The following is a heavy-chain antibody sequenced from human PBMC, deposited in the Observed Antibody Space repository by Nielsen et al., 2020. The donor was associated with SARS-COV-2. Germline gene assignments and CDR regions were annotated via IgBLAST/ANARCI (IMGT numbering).Heavy chain of an antibody. CDR1: GFTFSSYS. D-gene: IGHD3-3*01. V-gene: IGHV3-48*01. J-gene: IGHJ4*02. CDR2: ISSSSSTI. Sequence: GESLKISCVASGFTFSSYSMNWVRQAPGKGLEWVSYISSSSSTIYYADSVKGRFTISRDNAKNSLYLQMNSLRAEDTAVYYCARGDYDFWNGYLFDYWGQGTLVTVSS. CDR3: ARGDYDFWNGYLFDY.